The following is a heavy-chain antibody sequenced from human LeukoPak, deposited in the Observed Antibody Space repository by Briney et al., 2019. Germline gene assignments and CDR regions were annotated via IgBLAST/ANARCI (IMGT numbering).Heavy chain of an antibody. CDR1: GGSISSYY. J-gene: IGHJ6*02. CDR3: ARAPVPTDYFYYGMDV. Sequence: SSETLSLTCTVSGGSISSYYWSWIRQPPGKGLEWIGYIYYSGSTNYNPSLKSRVTISVDTSKNQFSLKVSSVTAADTAVYYCARAPVPTDYFYYGMDVWGQGTTVTVSS. V-gene: IGHV4-59*12. CDR2: IYYSGST. D-gene: IGHD4-17*01.